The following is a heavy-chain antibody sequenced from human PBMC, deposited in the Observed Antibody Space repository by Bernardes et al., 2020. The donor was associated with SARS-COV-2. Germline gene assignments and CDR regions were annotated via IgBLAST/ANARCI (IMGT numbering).Heavy chain of an antibody. J-gene: IGHJ4*02. D-gene: IGHD5-18*01. V-gene: IGHV7-4-1*02. CDR3: ARADSYGVDY. CDR1: GYTFTKYS. CDR2: IDTNTGNP. Sequence: ASVKVSCKASGYTFTKYSMNWVRQAPGQGLEWMGWIDTNTGNPTYAQGFTGRFVFSLDTSASTAYLQISSLKVEDTALYYCARADSYGVDYWGQGILVTVSS.